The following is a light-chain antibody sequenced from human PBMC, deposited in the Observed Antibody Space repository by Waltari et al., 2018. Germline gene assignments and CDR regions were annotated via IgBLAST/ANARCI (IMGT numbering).Light chain of an antibody. CDR3: SSHAGSDNWGV. CDR2: DVV. CDR1: SRDVGAYNY. V-gene: IGLV2-8*01. Sequence: QSALTQPPSASGSPGQSVTISCTGTSRDVGAYNYVSWYQQYPGRAPKLISYDVVKRPSGVPDRFSCTKSGNTASLTVSGLQAEDEADYDCSSHAGSDNWGVFGGGTKLTVL. J-gene: IGLJ2*01.